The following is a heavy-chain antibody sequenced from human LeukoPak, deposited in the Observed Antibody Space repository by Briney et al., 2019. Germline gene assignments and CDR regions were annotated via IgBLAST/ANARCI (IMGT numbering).Heavy chain of an antibody. J-gene: IGHJ5*02. V-gene: IGHV1-2*02. CDR2: INPNSGGT. CDR1: GYTFTGYY. Sequence: ASVKVSCKASGYTFTGYYMHWVRQAPGQGLEWMGWINPNSGGTNYAQKFQGRVTMTRDTSISTAYMELSRLRSGDTAVYYCARAPMVRGVIVWFDPWGQGTLVTVSS. D-gene: IGHD3-10*01. CDR3: ARAPMVRGVIVWFDP.